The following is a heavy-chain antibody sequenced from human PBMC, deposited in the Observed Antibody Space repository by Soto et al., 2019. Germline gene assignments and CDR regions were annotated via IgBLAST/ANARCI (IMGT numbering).Heavy chain of an antibody. CDR1: GDFIARYD. V-gene: IGHV4-59*08. CDR3: ARHAFGSGFYYGMGV. CDR2: IYYTGST. J-gene: IGHJ6*02. D-gene: IGHD3-10*01. Sequence: SEALSLTCTVSGDFIARYDWSWSLQPPGKGLEWLGYIYYTGSTTYNPSLKSRVTISLDTSKNQFSLKLNSVTAADTAVYYCARHAFGSGFYYGMGVWGQGTTVTVS.